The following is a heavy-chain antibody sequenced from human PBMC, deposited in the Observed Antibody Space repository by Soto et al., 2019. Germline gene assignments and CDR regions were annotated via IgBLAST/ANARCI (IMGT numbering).Heavy chain of an antibody. J-gene: IGHJ3*02. CDR2: IIPILGIA. CDR3: ATGHQLLSVGAFDI. D-gene: IGHD2-2*01. V-gene: IGHV1-69*02. CDR1: GCTFSSYT. Sequence: GASVKVSCKASGCTFSSYTISWVRQAPGQGLEWMGRIIPILGIANYAQKFQGRVTITADKSTSTAYMELSSLRSEDTAVYYCATGHQLLSVGAFDIWGQGTMVTVS.